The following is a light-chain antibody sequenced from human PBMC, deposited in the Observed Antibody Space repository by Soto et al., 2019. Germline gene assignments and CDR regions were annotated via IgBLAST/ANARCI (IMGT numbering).Light chain of an antibody. CDR2: ADS. Sequence: EIVLTQSTATLSLSACETATLSCRASQSVSGYIGWYQQKPGQAPRLLIYADSNRATGVPARFSGSGSGTDFTLTISRLEPEDFAVYYCQQYSSSWTFGQGTKVDIK. CDR1: QSVSGY. V-gene: IGKV3-20*01. CDR3: QQYSSSWT. J-gene: IGKJ1*01.